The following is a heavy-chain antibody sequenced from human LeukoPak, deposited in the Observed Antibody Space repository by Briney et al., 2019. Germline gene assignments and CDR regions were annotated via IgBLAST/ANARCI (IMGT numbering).Heavy chain of an antibody. CDR1: GFTFSDYA. J-gene: IGHJ6*02. Sequence: PGGSLRLSCAASGFTFSDYAMTWVRQAPGKGLEWVSAISGTGGNTFYVDSVKGRFTISRDKSRNTLYLQVNSLRVADTALYYCAKAYRPFDDTASMDVWGQGTTVTVSS. CDR2: ISGTGGNT. V-gene: IGHV3-23*01. D-gene: IGHD3-9*01. CDR3: AKAYRPFDDTASMDV.